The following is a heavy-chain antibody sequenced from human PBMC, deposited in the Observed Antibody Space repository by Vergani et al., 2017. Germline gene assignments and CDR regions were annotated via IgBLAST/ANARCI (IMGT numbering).Heavy chain of an antibody. CDR2: ISGSGGST. CDR1: GFTFDDYA. Sequence: EVQLVESGGGLVQPGRSLRLSCAASGFTFDDYAMHWVRQAPGKGLEWVSAISGSGGSTYYADSVKGRFTISRDNSKNTLYLQMNSLRAEDTAVYYCAKDRRAPRPYCSSTSCYVSGFDYWGQGTLVTVSS. D-gene: IGHD2-2*01. CDR3: AKDRRAPRPYCSSTSCYVSGFDY. J-gene: IGHJ4*02. V-gene: IGHV3-23*04.